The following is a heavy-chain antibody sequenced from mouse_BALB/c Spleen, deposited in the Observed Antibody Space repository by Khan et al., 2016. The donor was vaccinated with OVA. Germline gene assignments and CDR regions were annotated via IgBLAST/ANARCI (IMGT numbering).Heavy chain of an antibody. CDR1: GFTFSTYG. V-gene: IGHV5-6*01. D-gene: IGHD1-1*01. J-gene: IGHJ3*01. Sequence: EVQLVESGGDLVKPGGSLKLSCAASGFTFSTYGMSWVRQTPDKRLEWVATVSTGGGYTYYPASVKGRFTISSDNAKNPLSLQMSSLKSEDTAMFYCARLAYYYDSEGFAYWGQGTLVTVSA. CDR2: VSTGGGYT. CDR3: ARLAYYYDSEGFAY.